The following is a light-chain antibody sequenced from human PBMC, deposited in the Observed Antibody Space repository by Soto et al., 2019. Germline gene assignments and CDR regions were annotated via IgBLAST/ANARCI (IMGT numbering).Light chain of an antibody. CDR2: DAS. J-gene: IGKJ5*01. CDR3: QQRSNWPPSIT. V-gene: IGKV3-11*01. Sequence: EIVLTQSPATLSFSPGERATLSCRASQSVSSYLAWYQQKPGQAPRLLIYDASNRATGIPARFSGSGSGTDFTLTISILEPEDFAVYYCQQRSNWPPSITFGQGTRLEIK. CDR1: QSVSSY.